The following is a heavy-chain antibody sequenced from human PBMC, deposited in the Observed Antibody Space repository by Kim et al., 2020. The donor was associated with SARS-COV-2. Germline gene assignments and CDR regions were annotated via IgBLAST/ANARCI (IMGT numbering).Heavy chain of an antibody. CDR2: IYYSGST. V-gene: IGHV4-31*03. Sequence: SETLSLTCTVSGGSISSGGYYWSWIRQHPGKGLEWIGYIYYSGSTYYNPSLKSRVTISVDTSKNQFSLKLSSVTAADTAVYYCARAPFTMIVVVNAFDIWGQGTMVTVSS. CDR1: GGSISSGGYY. J-gene: IGHJ3*02. CDR3: ARAPFTMIVVVNAFDI. D-gene: IGHD3-22*01.